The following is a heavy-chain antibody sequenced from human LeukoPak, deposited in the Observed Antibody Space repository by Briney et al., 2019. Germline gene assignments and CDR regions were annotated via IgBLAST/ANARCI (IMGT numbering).Heavy chain of an antibody. D-gene: IGHD1-26*01. CDR1: GFPFIHTW. J-gene: IGHJ1*01. V-gene: IGHV3-21*01. Sequence: GGSLRLSCAASGFPFIHTWMNWVRQAPGKGLEWVSSISSSSSYIYYADSVKGRFTISRDNAKNSLYLQMNSLRAEDTAVYYCARDVSGSYYGYFQHWGQGTLVTVSS. CDR2: ISSSSSYI. CDR3: ARDVSGSYYGYFQH.